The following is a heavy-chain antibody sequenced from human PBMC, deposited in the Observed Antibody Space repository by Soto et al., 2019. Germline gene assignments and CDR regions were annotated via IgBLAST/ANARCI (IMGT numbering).Heavy chain of an antibody. D-gene: IGHD3-3*01. J-gene: IGHJ6*03. V-gene: IGHV5-51*01. CDR3: ATRIPYYDFWSGYYSPNPTYYMDV. Sequence: PGESLKISCKGSGYSFTSYWIGWVRQMPGKGLEWMGIIYPGDSDTRYSPSFQGQVTISADKSISTAYLQWSSLKASDTAMYYCATRIPYYDFWSGYYSPNPTYYMDVWGKGTTVTVSS. CDR1: GYSFTSYW. CDR2: IYPGDSDT.